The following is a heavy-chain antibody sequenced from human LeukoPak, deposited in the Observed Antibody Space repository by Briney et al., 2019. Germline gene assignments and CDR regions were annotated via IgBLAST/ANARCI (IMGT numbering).Heavy chain of an antibody. D-gene: IGHD3-22*01. CDR2: ISSSSSYI. CDR3: ARVAFEDYYDSSGTFDP. Sequence: GGSLRLSCAASGFTFSSYSMNWVCQAPGKGLEWVSSISSSSSYIYYADSVKGRFTISRDNAKNSLYLQMNSLRAEDTAVYYCARVAFEDYYDSSGTFDPWGQGTLVTVSS. V-gene: IGHV3-21*01. CDR1: GFTFSSYS. J-gene: IGHJ5*02.